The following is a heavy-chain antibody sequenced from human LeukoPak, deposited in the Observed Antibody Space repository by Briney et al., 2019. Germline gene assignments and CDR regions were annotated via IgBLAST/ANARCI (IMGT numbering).Heavy chain of an antibody. CDR1: GFTFSSYN. J-gene: IGHJ4*02. D-gene: IGHD3-22*01. CDR3: ARGDSSFDY. V-gene: IGHV3-21*01. CDR2: ISSSSSYI. Sequence: PGGSLRLSCAASGFTFSSYNMNWVRQVPGKGLEWVSSISSSSSYIYYADSLKGRFTISRDNAKNSLYLQMNSLRAEDTAVYHCARGDSSFDYWGQGTLVTVSS.